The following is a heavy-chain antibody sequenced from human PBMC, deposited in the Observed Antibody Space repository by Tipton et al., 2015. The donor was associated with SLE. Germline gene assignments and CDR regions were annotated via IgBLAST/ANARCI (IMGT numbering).Heavy chain of an antibody. D-gene: IGHD2-8*02. V-gene: IGHV3-9*01. CDR1: GFTFDDYA. CDR2: ISWNSGSI. J-gene: IGHJ3*02. CDR3: AKDITLLGYCTGGVCPDAFDI. Sequence: RSLRLSCAASGFTFDDYAMHWVRQAPGKGLEWVSGISWNSGSIGYADSVKGRFTISRDNAKNSLYLQMNSLRAEDTALYYCAKDITLLGYCTGGVCPDAFDIWGQGTMVTVSS.